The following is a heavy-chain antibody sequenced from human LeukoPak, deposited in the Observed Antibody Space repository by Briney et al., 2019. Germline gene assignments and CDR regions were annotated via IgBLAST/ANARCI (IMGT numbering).Heavy chain of an antibody. D-gene: IGHD4-23*01. Sequence: PGGSLRLSCAASGFTFIRNWMSWVRQAPEKGLEWVANINQDGSQKYYGDSVKGRFTISRDNAKNSLYLQMNSLRAEDTAVYYCTRDVNGGNFDYWSQGTLVTVSS. V-gene: IGHV3-7*01. CDR1: GFTFIRNW. J-gene: IGHJ4*02. CDR3: TRDVNGGNFDY. CDR2: INQDGSQK.